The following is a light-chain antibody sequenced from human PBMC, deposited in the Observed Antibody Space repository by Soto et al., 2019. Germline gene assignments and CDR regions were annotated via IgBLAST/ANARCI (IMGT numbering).Light chain of an antibody. Sequence: QLVLTQPPSASGTPGQRVTISCSGSSSNIGSNYVYWYQHLPGTAPRLLIYKNNQRPSGVPDRFSGSKSGTAASLAISGLRSGDESDYFCATWDNGLRGVVFGGGTTLTVL. CDR1: SSNIGSNY. V-gene: IGLV1-47*01. J-gene: IGLJ2*01. CDR3: ATWDNGLRGVV. CDR2: KNN.